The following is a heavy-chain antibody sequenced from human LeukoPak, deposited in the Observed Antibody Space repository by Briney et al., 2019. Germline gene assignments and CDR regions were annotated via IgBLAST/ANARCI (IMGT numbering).Heavy chain of an antibody. D-gene: IGHD1-26*01. CDR2: ISSTSSNI. J-gene: IGHJ3*02. Sequence: GGSLRLSCAASGFTFSDYAFNWVRQAPGKGLEWVSYISSTSSNIYYADSLKGRFTISRDNAKNSLYLQMNSLRAEDTAVYYCARDSVGATHDAFDIWGQGTMVTVSS. CDR3: ARDSVGATHDAFDI. V-gene: IGHV3-48*04. CDR1: GFTFSDYA.